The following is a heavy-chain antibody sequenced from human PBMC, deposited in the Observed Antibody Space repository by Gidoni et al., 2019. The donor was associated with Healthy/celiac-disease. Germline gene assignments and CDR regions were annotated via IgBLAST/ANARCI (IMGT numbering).Heavy chain of an antibody. V-gene: IGHV3-15*01. CDR3: TTGYNWNYVGFGYYGMDV. J-gene: IGHJ6*02. Sequence: EVQLVESGGGLVKPGGSLRLSCAASGFTFSNAWMTWVRQAPGKGLEWVGRMKSKTDGGTTDYAAPVKGRFTISRDDSKNTLYLQMNSLKTEDTAVYYCTTGYNWNYVGFGYYGMDVWGQGTTVTVSS. CDR1: GFTFSNAW. CDR2: MKSKTDGGTT. D-gene: IGHD1-7*01.